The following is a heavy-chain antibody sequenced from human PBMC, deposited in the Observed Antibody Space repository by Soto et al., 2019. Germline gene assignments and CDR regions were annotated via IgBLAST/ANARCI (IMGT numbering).Heavy chain of an antibody. J-gene: IGHJ5*02. CDR3: ARVGPSVTIFGVVILNWFDP. V-gene: IGHV3-11*01. CDR2: ISTTGSTK. D-gene: IGHD3-3*01. Sequence: QVQLVESGGGLVKPGGSLRLTCAASGFTFSDYYMSWIRQAPGKGLEWVSYISTTGSTKFYADSVKGRFTISRDNAKNSLYLQMNSLRAEDSAVYYCARVGPSVTIFGVVILNWFDPWGQGTLVTVSS. CDR1: GFTFSDYY.